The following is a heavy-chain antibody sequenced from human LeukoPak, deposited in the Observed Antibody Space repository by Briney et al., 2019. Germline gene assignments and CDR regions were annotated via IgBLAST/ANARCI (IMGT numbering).Heavy chain of an antibody. Sequence: PGGSLRLSCAASGFTFSSYSMNWVRQAPGKGLEWVSSISSSSSYIYYADSVKGRFTISRDNAKNSLYLQMNSLRAEDTAVYYCARDRTFCGVACFSRGMDVWGQGTTVTVSS. D-gene: IGHD2-21*02. V-gene: IGHV3-21*01. J-gene: IGHJ6*02. CDR3: ARDRTFCGVACFSRGMDV. CDR2: ISSSSSYI. CDR1: GFTFSSYS.